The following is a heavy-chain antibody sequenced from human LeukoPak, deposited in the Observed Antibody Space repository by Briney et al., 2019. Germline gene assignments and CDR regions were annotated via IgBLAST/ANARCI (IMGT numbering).Heavy chain of an antibody. CDR2: IYYSGST. D-gene: IGHD3-22*01. J-gene: IGHJ3*02. CDR1: GGSISSSSYY. CDR3: ARGEETYYYDSSGYYTKFWDDAFDI. Sequence: LETLSLTCTVSGGSISSSSYYWGWIRQPPGKGLEWIGSIYYSGSTYYNPSLKSRVTISVDTSKNQFSLKLSSVTAADTAVYYCARGEETYYYDSSGYYTKFWDDAFDIWGQGTMVTVSS. V-gene: IGHV4-39*01.